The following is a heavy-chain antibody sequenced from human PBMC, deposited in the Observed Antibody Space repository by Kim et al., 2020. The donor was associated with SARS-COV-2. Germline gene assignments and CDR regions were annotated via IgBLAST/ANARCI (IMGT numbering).Heavy chain of an antibody. V-gene: IGHV1-69*13. CDR3: ARGRVSGNYYFDF. D-gene: IGHD1-26*01. CDR2: IIPNLGTT. Sequence: SVKVSCKASGGTFTTYLISWVRQAPGQGLEWLGGIIPNLGTTSYGQRFHGRVTITADEATSTAYMELSSLGSEDAAIYYCARGRVSGNYYFDFWGQGTLVSVSS. CDR1: GGTFTTYL. J-gene: IGHJ4*02.